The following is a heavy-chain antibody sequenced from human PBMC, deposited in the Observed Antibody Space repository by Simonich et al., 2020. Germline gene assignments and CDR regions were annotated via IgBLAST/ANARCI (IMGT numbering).Heavy chain of an antibody. CDR1: GFPFSSYA. CDR3: ARDRNWGWFDA. J-gene: IGHJ5*02. Sequence: QVQLVESGGGVVQPGRSLRLSCAASGFPFSSYAMHWVRQAPGKGLEWGAVISYDRSNKYDADSVKGRFTISRDNSKNTLYLQMNSLSAEDTAVYYCARDRNWGWFDAWGQGTLVTVSS. CDR2: ISYDRSNK. V-gene: IGHV3-30*07. D-gene: IGHD7-27*01.